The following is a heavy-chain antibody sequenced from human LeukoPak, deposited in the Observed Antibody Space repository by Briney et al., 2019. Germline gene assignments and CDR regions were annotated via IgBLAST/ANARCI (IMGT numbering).Heavy chain of an antibody. CDR2: IRSKAYGGTT. Sequence: PGGSLRLSCTASGFTFGDYAMSWVRQAPGKGLEWVGFIRSKAYGGTTEYAASVKGRFTISRDDSKSIAYLQMNSLKTEDTAVYYCRTRPSGYYGSGSYYRDYWGQGTLVTVSS. V-gene: IGHV3-49*04. CDR1: GFTFGDYA. D-gene: IGHD3-10*01. CDR3: RTRPSGYYGSGSYYRDY. J-gene: IGHJ4*02.